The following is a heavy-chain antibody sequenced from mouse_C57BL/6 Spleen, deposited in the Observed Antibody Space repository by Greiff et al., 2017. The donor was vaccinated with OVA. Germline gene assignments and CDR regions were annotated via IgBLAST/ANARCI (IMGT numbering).Heavy chain of an antibody. D-gene: IGHD1-1*01. V-gene: IGHV1-26*01. CDR3: ARSGYYYGSSYGYFDV. CDR1: GYTFTDYY. CDR2: INPNNGGT. Sequence: EVQLQQSGPELVKPGASVKISCKASGYTFTDYYMNWVKQSHGKSLEWIGDINPNNGGTSYNQKFKGKATLTVDKYSSTAYMELRSLTSEDSAVYYCARSGYYYGSSYGYFDVWGTGTTVTVSS. J-gene: IGHJ1*03.